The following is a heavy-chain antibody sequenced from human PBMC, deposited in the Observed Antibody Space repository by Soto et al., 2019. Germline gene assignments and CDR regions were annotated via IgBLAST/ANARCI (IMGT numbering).Heavy chain of an antibody. V-gene: IGHV1-58*02. D-gene: IGHD4-17*01. J-gene: IGHJ3*02. Sequence: EASVKVSCKASGFTFTSSAMQWVRQARGQRLDWIGWIVVASGNTNYAQKFQKRVTITRDMSTSAAYMELSRLRSEDTAVYCCVAETRGYGDPRYAFDIWGQGTMVTV. CDR1: GFTFTSSA. CDR3: VAETRGYGDPRYAFDI. CDR2: IVVASGNT.